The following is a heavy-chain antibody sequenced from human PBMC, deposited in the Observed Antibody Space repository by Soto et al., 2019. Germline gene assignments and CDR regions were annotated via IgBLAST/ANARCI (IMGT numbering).Heavy chain of an antibody. CDR3: ARTYYDFWSGYYTAYYYGMDV. D-gene: IGHD3-3*01. CDR2: IWYDGSNK. CDR1: GFTFSSYG. Sequence: GGSLRLSCAASGFTFSSYGMHWVRQAPGKGLEWVAVIWYDGSNKYYADSVKGRFTISRDNSKNALYLQMNSLRAEDTAVYYCARTYYDFWSGYYTAYYYGMDVWGQGTTVTVSS. V-gene: IGHV3-33*01. J-gene: IGHJ6*02.